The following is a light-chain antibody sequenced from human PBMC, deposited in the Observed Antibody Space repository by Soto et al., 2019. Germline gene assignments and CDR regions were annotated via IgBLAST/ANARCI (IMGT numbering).Light chain of an antibody. CDR1: QSVSSSY. J-gene: IGKJ2*01. CDR2: AAS. V-gene: IGKV3-20*01. Sequence: EIVLTQSPGTLSLSPGERATLSCRASQSVSSSYLAWYQQKPGQAPRLLIYAASSRATGIPDRFSGSGSGTEFALNISKLEPEDFAVYYCQQYNTSPYTFGQGTKLEIK. CDR3: QQYNTSPYT.